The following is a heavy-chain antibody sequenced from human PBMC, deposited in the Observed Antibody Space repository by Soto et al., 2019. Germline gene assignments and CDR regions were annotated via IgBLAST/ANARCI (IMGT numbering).Heavy chain of an antibody. V-gene: IGHV1-3*01. CDR1: GYTFTSYA. J-gene: IGHJ4*02. CDR3: ARSSGFSYVDY. Sequence: QVQLVQSGAEVKKPGASVKVSCKASGYTFTSYAMHWVRQAPGKRLEGRGGINAGKGHTKNSQKFQGRVTITRDTSASTAYMELTSLRSEDTAVYYCARSSGFSYVDYWGQGTLVTVSS. D-gene: IGHD3-22*01. CDR2: INAGKGHT.